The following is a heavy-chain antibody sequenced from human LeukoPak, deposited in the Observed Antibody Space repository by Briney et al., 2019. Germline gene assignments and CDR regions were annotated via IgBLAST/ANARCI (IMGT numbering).Heavy chain of an antibody. CDR1: GFTFSDYW. J-gene: IGHJ4*02. CDR3: ARERASGNYIKASPFDS. V-gene: IGHV3-7*01. Sequence: GGSLRLSCAASGFTFSDYWMSWVRRAPGKGLEWVANIRQDGSEKYYVDSVKGRFTMSRDNAKNSLYLQMNSLRAEDTAVYYCARERASGNYIKASPFDSWGQGTLVTVSS. CDR2: IRQDGSEK. D-gene: IGHD3-10*01.